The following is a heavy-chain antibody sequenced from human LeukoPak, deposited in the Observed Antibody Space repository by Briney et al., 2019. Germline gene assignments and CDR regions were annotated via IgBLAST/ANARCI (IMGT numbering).Heavy chain of an antibody. CDR3: ARTNVYYYASSDYYPYFDY. D-gene: IGHD3-22*01. Sequence: PGGSLRLSCAASGFTFSRYGMHWVRQAPGKGLEWVAFIRYDGSNKYYADSVKGRFTISRDNSENTLYLQMNSLRAEDTAVYYCARTNVYYYASSDYYPYFDYWAQGTLVTVSS. CDR2: IRYDGSNK. V-gene: IGHV3-30*02. CDR1: GFTFSRYG. J-gene: IGHJ4*02.